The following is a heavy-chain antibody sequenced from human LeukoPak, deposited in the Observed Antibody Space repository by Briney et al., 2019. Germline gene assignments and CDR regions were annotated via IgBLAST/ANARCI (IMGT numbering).Heavy chain of an antibody. Sequence: PSETLSLTCTVSGGSISSSNYYWDWIRQPPGKGLERVSAISGSGGSTYYADSVKGRFTISRDNAKKSLSLQMNSLRVEDTAVYYCARDSSMFRGPLVIYSFDFWGQGTLVTVSS. J-gene: IGHJ4*02. CDR1: GGSISSSNYY. CDR2: ISGSGGST. D-gene: IGHD3-10*01. V-gene: IGHV3-23*01. CDR3: ARDSSMFRGPLVIYSFDF.